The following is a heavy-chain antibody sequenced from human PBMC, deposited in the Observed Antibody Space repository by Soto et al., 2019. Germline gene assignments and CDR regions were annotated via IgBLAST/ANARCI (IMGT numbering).Heavy chain of an antibody. V-gene: IGHV3-23*01. CDR2: ISGSGGST. CDR1: GFTFSSYA. Sequence: EVQLLESGGGLVQPGGSLRLSCAASGFTFSSYAMSWVRQAPGKGLEWVSAISGSGGSTYYADSVKGRFAISRDNSKNTLYLQMNSLRAEDTAVYYCANLYSSGVISAWGVGPLDYWGQGTLVTVSS. J-gene: IGHJ4*02. D-gene: IGHD6-19*01. CDR3: ANLYSSGVISAWGVGPLDY.